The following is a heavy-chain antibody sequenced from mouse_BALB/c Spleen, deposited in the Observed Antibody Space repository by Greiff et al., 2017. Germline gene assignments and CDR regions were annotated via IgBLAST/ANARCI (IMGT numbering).Heavy chain of an antibody. J-gene: IGHJ3*01. D-gene: IGHD1-1*01. V-gene: IGHV5-17*02. CDR1: GFTFSSFG. Sequence: EVQGVESGGGLVQPGGSRKLSCAASGFTFSSFGMHWVRQAPEKGLEWVAYISSGSSTIYYADTVKGRFTISRDNPKNTLFLQMTSLRSEDTAMYYCASLRSAYWGQGTLVTVSA. CDR2: ISSGSSTI. CDR3: ASLRSAY.